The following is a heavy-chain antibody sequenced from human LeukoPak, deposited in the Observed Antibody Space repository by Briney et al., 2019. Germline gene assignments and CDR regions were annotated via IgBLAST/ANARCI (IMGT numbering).Heavy chain of an antibody. CDR1: EFPFVSYE. CDR3: ARDPVLDY. Sequence: GGSLRLSVQPPEFPFVSYEITWSPKPQGKGLEWVSYISSSGGTIYYADSVKGRFTISRDNAKNSLYLQMNSLRAEDAAVYYCARDPVLDYWGQGTLVTVSS. D-gene: IGHD4-17*01. CDR2: ISSSGGTI. J-gene: IGHJ4*02. V-gene: IGHV3-48*03.